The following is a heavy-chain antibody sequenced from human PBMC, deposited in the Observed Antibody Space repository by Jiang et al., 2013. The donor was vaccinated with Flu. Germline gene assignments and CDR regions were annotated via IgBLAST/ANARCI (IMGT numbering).Heavy chain of an antibody. CDR3: ARDEYCGGECFPNYYYYGMDV. V-gene: IGHV1-69*06. Sequence: SGAEVKMPGSSVKVSCKAYGGTFSRYGISWVRQAPGQGLEWMGGIIPIVGTANYAQKFQGRVTITADKSTTTAYMELSSLRSEDTAVYFCARDEYCGGECFPNYYYYGMDVWGQGTTVTVSS. CDR2: IIPIVGTA. CDR1: GGTFSRYG. D-gene: IGHD2-21*01. J-gene: IGHJ6*02.